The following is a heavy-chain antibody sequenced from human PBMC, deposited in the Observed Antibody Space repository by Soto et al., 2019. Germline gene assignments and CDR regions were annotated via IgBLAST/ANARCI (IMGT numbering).Heavy chain of an antibody. D-gene: IGHD6-13*01. CDR1: GGSFSGYY. J-gene: IGHJ6*02. Sequence: PSETLPLTCAGYGGSFSGYYWRWIRQPPGKGLEWIGEINHSGSTNYNPSLKSRVTISVDTSKNQFSLKLSSVTAADTAVYYCARGVAAAGIPYYYYYGMDVWGQGTTVTVS. CDR2: INHSGST. CDR3: ARGVAAAGIPYYYYYGMDV. V-gene: IGHV4-34*01.